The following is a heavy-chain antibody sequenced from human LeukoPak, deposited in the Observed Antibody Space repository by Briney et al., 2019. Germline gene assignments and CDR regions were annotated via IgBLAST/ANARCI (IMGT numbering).Heavy chain of an antibody. CDR1: GGTFSSYA. CDR2: IIPIFGTA. D-gene: IGHD4-11*01. Sequence: ASVKVSCKASGGTFSSYAISWVRQAPGQGLEWMGGIIPIFGTANYAQKFQGRATITADESTSTAYMELSSLRSEDTAVYYCARDSPDYSTGGDWFDPWGQGTLVTVSS. V-gene: IGHV1-69*13. J-gene: IGHJ5*02. CDR3: ARDSPDYSTGGDWFDP.